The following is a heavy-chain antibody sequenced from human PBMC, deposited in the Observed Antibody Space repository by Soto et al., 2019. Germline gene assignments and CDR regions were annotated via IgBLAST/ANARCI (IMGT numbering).Heavy chain of an antibody. V-gene: IGHV1-69*13. CDR2: IIPIFGTA. J-gene: IGHJ4*02. CDR1: GGTFSSYA. Sequence: SVKVSCKASGGTFSSYAISWLRQAPGQGLEWMGGIIPIFGTANYAQKFQGRVTITADESTSTAYMELSSLRSEDTAVYYCARETPLYDSSGLDYWGQGTLVTVSS. CDR3: ARETPLYDSSGLDY. D-gene: IGHD3-22*01.